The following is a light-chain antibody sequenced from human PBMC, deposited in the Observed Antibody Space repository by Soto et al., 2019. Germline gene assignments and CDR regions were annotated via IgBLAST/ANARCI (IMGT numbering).Light chain of an antibody. V-gene: IGKV1-27*01. J-gene: IGKJ1*01. Sequence: DIQMTQSPSSLSASLRDRVTITCRASQGIGNYLAWYQLQPGKVPKLLIYAASTLQSGVPSRFSGSGSWTDFTLTISSLQPEDVATYFCQKYNSAPRTFGQGTKVEI. CDR2: AAS. CDR1: QGIGNY. CDR3: QKYNSAPRT.